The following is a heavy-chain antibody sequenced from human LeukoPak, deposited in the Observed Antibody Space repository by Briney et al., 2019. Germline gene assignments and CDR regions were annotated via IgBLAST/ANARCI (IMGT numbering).Heavy chain of an antibody. V-gene: IGHV4-59*01. J-gene: IGHJ4*02. CDR1: GGSISSYY. CDR2: IYYSGST. CDR3: ARAVGLHYYDSSGYYYFDY. Sequence: SETLSLTCTASGGSISSYYWSWIRQPPGKGLEWIGYIYYSGSTNYNPSLKSRVTISVDTSKNQFSLKLSSVTAADTAVYYCARAVGLHYYDSSGYYYFDYWGQGTLVTVSS. D-gene: IGHD3-22*01.